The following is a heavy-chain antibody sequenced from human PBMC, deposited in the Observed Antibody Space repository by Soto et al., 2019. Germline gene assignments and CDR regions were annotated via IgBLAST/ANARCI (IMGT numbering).Heavy chain of an antibody. J-gene: IGHJ3*02. CDR3: ARGLNWGSGVESFDI. V-gene: IGHV1-2*04. Sequence: ASVKVSCKASGYTFTGYYMHWVRQAPGQGLEWMGWINPNSGGTNYAQKFQGWVTMTRDTSISTAYMELSSLRSDDTAVYYCARGLNWGSGVESFDIWGQGTMVTVSS. CDR1: GYTFTGYY. CDR2: INPNSGGT. D-gene: IGHD7-27*01.